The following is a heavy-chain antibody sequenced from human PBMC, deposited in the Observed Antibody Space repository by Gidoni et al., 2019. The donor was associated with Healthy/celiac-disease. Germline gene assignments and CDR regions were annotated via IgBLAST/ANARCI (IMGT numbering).Heavy chain of an antibody. J-gene: IGHJ4*02. CDR3: ARVPGGYYFDY. Sequence: QVQLVQSGAEVKKPGASVKVSCKASGYTFTGYYMHWVRQAPGQGLEWMGWINPNSGGTNYAQKCHGRVTMTRDTSISTAYMELSRLRSDDTAVYYCARVPGGYYFDYWGQGTLVTVSS. CDR2: INPNSGGT. D-gene: IGHD1-26*01. V-gene: IGHV1-2*02. CDR1: GYTFTGYY.